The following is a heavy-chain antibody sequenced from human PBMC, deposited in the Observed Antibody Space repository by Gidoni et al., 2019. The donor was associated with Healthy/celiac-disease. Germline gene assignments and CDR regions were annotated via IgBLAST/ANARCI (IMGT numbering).Heavy chain of an antibody. CDR3: AKDEVFRVVVVPAASFDY. J-gene: IGHJ4*02. CDR2: ISGSGGST. V-gene: IGHV3-23*01. CDR1: GFTFSSYA. Sequence: EVQLLESGGGLVQPGGSLRLSCAASGFTFSSYAMSWVRQAPGKGLEWVSAISGSGGSTSYADSVKGRFTISRDNSKNTLYLQMNSLRAEDTAVYYCAKDEVFRVVVVPAASFDYWGQGTLVTVSS. D-gene: IGHD2-2*01.